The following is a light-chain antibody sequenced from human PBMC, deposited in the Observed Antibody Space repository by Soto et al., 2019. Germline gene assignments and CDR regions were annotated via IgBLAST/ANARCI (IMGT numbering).Light chain of an antibody. CDR3: QQYNSYQYT. CDR1: QSISSW. Sequence: DIQMTQSPSTLSASVGDRVTITCLASQSISSWLAWYQQKPGKAPKLLIYDASSLESGVPSRFSGSGSGTELTLTISSLQPDDFANYYCQQYNSYQYTFGQGTK. CDR2: DAS. V-gene: IGKV1-5*01. J-gene: IGKJ2*01.